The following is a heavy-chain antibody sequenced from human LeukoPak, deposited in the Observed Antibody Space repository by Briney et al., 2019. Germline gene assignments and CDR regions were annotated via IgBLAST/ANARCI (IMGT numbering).Heavy chain of an antibody. CDR3: AQHVGPHWFAP. CDR2: IYGDGGTT. V-gene: IGHV3-43*02. D-gene: IGHD6-13*01. J-gene: IGHJ5*02. Sequence: GGPLRLPCAASVFTFYSYAMHWVRQAPGKGLEYVSLIYGDGGTTHYADSVKGRFSTSRDNSKTSLYLQMNSLRAEDTAVYYCAQHVGPHWFAPWGQGTLVTVSS. CDR1: VFTFYSYA.